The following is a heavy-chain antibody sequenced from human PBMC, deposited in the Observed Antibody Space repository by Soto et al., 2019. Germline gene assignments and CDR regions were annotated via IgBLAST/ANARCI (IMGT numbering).Heavy chain of an antibody. CDR3: ARTYYYDSSGYYGAFDI. D-gene: IGHD3-22*01. CDR1: GGTFSSYA. J-gene: IGHJ3*02. Sequence: QVQLVQSGAEVKKPGSSVKVSCKASGGTFSSYAISWVRQAPGQGLEWMGGIIPIFGTANYGQKFQGRVTITADESTGTAYMELSSLRSEDTAVYYCARTYYYDSSGYYGAFDIWGQGTMVTVSS. CDR2: IIPIFGTA. V-gene: IGHV1-69*01.